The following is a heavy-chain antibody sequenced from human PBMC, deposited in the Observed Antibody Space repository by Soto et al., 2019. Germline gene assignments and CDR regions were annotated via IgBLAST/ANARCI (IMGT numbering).Heavy chain of an antibody. D-gene: IGHD6-13*01. CDR2: MSYDGSNK. V-gene: IGHV3-30-3*01. Sequence: PGGSLRLSCAASGFTFSSYAMHWVRQTPGKGLEWVAVMSYDGSNKYYADSVKGRFIISRDNSKNTLYLQMNSLRGEDTAVYYCARDVAGDIAAVGTVVYWGQGALVTVSS. J-gene: IGHJ4*02. CDR3: ARDVAGDIAAVGTVVY. CDR1: GFTFSSYA.